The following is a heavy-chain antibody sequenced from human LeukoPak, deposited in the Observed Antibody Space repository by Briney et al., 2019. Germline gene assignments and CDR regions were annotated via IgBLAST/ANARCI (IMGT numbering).Heavy chain of an antibody. CDR1: GGSFSGHY. CDR3: ARGYQLLWGGWFDP. V-gene: IGHV4-34*01. Sequence: SETLSLTCAVYGGSFSGHYWSWIRQPPGKGLEWIGEINHSESTNYNPSLKSRVVILVDTSKSQFSLKLTSVIAADTAVYYCARGYQLLWGGWFDPWGQGTLVTVSS. J-gene: IGHJ5*02. CDR2: INHSEST. D-gene: IGHD2-2*01.